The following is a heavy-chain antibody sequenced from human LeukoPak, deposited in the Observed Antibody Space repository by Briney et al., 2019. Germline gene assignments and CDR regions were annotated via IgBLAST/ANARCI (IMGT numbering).Heavy chain of an antibody. J-gene: IGHJ4*02. D-gene: IGHD4-11*01. CDR1: GFTFSSYA. V-gene: IGHV3-20*04. CDR2: INWNGGST. CDR3: ARVASNYDFDY. Sequence: GGSLRLSCAVSGFTFSSYAMSWVRQAPGKGLEWVSGINWNGGSTGYADSVKGRFTISRDNAQNSLYLQMNSLRAEDTALYYCARVASNYDFDYWGQGTLVTVSS.